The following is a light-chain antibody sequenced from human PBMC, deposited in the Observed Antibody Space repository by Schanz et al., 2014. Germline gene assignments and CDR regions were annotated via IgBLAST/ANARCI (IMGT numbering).Light chain of an antibody. Sequence: EIVMTQSPATLSVSPGERATLSCRASQSVSSNLAWYQQKPGQAPRLLIYGASTRATGIPARFSGSGSGTEFTLTISSLQSEDFAVYYCQHYNNWPPYTFGQGTKVEIK. J-gene: IGKJ2*01. V-gene: IGKV3-15*01. CDR3: QHYNNWPPYT. CDR1: QSVSSN. CDR2: GAS.